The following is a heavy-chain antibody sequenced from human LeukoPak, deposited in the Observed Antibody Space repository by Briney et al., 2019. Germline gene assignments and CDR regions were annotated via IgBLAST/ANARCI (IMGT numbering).Heavy chain of an antibody. D-gene: IGHD3-3*01. CDR1: GGPFSGYY. CDR3: ARVGYRYYDFWSGYYREGTGAIGY. CDR2: INHSGST. Sequence: KPSETLSLTCAVYGGPFSGYYWSWIRQPPGKGLEWIGEINHSGSTNYNPSLKSRVTISVDTSKNQFSLKLSSVTAADTAVYCCARVGYRYYDFWSGYYREGTGAIGYWGQGTLVTVSS. J-gene: IGHJ4*02. V-gene: IGHV4-34*01.